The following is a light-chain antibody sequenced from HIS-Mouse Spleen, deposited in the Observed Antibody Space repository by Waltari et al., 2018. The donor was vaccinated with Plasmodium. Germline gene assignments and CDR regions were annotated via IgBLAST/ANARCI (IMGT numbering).Light chain of an antibody. Sequence: EIVMTQSPATLSVSPGARATLSCRARQSVSRNLAWYQQKPGQAPSPLIYGASTRATGIPARFSGSGSGTEFTLTISSLQSEDFAVYYCQQYNNWSFTFGPGTKVDIK. CDR3: QQYNNWSFT. CDR1: QSVSRN. V-gene: IGKV3-15*01. CDR2: GAS. J-gene: IGKJ3*01.